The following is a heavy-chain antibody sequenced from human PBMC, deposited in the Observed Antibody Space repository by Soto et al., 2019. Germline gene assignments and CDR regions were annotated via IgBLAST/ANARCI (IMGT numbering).Heavy chain of an antibody. J-gene: IGHJ6*02. CDR3: AKDMRXGHTAMFSPPDYYGMDV. CDR2: ISWNSGSI. Sequence: PGGSLRLSCAASGFTFDYYAMHWVRQAPGKGLEWVSGISWNSGSIGYADSVKGRFTISRDNAKNSLYLQMNSLRAEDTALYYCAKDMRXGHTAMFSPPDYYGMDVWGQGTTVTVSS. V-gene: IGHV3-9*01. CDR1: GFTFDYYA. D-gene: IGHD5-18*01.